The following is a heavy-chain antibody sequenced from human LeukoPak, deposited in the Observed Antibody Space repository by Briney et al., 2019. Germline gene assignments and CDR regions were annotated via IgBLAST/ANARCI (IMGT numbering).Heavy chain of an antibody. CDR2: INAGNGNT. V-gene: IGHV1-3*01. D-gene: IGHD2-2*01. J-gene: IGHJ1*01. CDR1: RYTFTTYA. Sequence: GSAVTVSFQPSRYTFTTYAMHSLRQAPGQRRAGIGCINAGNGNTKYSQKFQGRVTITRDTSASTAYRELSSLRSEDTAVYYCARSYCSSTSCYLYFQHWGQGTLVTVSS. CDR3: ARSYCSSTSCYLYFQH.